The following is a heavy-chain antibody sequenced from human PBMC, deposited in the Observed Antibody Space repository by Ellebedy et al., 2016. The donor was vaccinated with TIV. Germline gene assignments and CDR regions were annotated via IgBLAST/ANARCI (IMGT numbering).Heavy chain of an antibody. D-gene: IGHD6-19*01. V-gene: IGHV4-39*01. CDR1: GGSISSSSYY. CDR2: IYYSGST. CDR3: ARESSGWYNSVYYYYYGMDV. J-gene: IGHJ6*02. Sequence: MPSETLSLTCTVSGGSISSSSYYWGWIRQPPGKGLGWIGKIYYSGSTYYNPSLKSRVAISLDTSKNQFSLKLSSVTAADTAVYYCARESSGWYNSVYYYYYGMDVWGQGTTVTVS.